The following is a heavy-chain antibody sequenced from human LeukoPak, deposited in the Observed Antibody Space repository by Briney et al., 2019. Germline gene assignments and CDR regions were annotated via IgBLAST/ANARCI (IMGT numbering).Heavy chain of an antibody. Sequence: GESLKISCKGSGYSFTSYWIGCVRQMPGKGPEWMGIIYPADSDIRYGPSFQGQVTISADKSISTAYVQWSSLKASDTAMYYCARSDGYNFQHWGQGTLVTVSS. CDR3: ARSDGYNFQH. CDR1: GYSFTSYW. D-gene: IGHD5-24*01. CDR2: IYPADSDI. J-gene: IGHJ1*01. V-gene: IGHV5-51*01.